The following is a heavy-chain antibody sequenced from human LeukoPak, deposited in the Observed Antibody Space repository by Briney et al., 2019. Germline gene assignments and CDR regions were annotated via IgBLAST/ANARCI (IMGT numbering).Heavy chain of an antibody. CDR3: AKQPPYMYSSGPYYFDY. CDR1: GFTFSRYA. Sequence: GGSLRLSCAASGFTFSRYAMSWVRQAPGKGLEWVAVISYDGSNKYYADSMKGRFTISRDNSKNTLYLQMNSLRAEDTAVYYCAKQPPYMYSSGPYYFDYWGQGTLVTVSS. CDR2: ISYDGSNK. J-gene: IGHJ4*02. D-gene: IGHD6-19*01. V-gene: IGHV3-30*18.